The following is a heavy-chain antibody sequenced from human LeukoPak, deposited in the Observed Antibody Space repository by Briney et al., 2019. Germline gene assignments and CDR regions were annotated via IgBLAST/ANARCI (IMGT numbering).Heavy chain of an antibody. J-gene: IGHJ4*02. CDR1: GFTFSSYA. Sequence: PGRSLRLSCAASGFTFSSYAMHWVRQAPGKGLEWVAVISYDGSNKYYADSVKGRFTISRDNSKNTLYLQMNSLRAEDTAVYYCAKGSVGTPPPFDFWGQGTLVTVSS. D-gene: IGHD2-15*01. CDR2: ISYDGSNK. V-gene: IGHV3-30-3*01. CDR3: AKGSVGTPPPFDF.